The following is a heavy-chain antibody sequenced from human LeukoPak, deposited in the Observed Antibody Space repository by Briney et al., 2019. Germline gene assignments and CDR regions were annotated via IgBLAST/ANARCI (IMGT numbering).Heavy chain of an antibody. D-gene: IGHD3-22*01. CDR1: GGTFSSYA. CDR3: ARGEHYYDSSGYYAEYFQH. CDR2: IIPIFGTA. V-gene: IGHV1-69*05. J-gene: IGHJ1*01. Sequence: SVKVSCKASGGTFSSYAISWVRQAPGQGLEWMGGIIPIFGTANYAQKFQGRVTITTDESTSTAYMELSSLRSEDTAVYYCARGEHYYDSSGYYAEYFQHWGRGTLVTVSS.